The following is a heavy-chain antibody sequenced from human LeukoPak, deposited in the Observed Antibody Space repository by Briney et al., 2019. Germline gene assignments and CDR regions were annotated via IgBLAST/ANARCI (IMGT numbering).Heavy chain of an antibody. CDR3: ARPLTRGETYYV. V-gene: IGHV4-39*01. D-gene: IGHD1-26*01. J-gene: IGHJ4*02. Sequence: SETLSLTCGVSGDSIRSSIYYWGWIRQPPGKGLEWIGSVYYDGSAYYNPSLKSRVTISVDTSKNQLSLKLSSVTAADTAVYYCARPLTRGETYYVWGQGTLVTVSS. CDR2: VYYDGSA. CDR1: GDSIRSSIYY.